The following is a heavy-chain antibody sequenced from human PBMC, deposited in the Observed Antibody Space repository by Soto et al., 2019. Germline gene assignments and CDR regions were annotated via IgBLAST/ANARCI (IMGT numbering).Heavy chain of an antibody. Sequence: QVQLVQSGAEVQKPGSSVKVSCKASGGTFSSYTISWVRQAPGQGLEWMGRIIPILGIANYEQKFQGRVTITADKSTRIAYMELNSLRSEDTAVYYCASDRKQSYCSSTSCPLWGWFDPWGQGTLLTVSS. D-gene: IGHD2-2*01. CDR1: GGTFSSYT. J-gene: IGHJ5*02. CDR2: IIPILGIA. CDR3: ASDRKQSYCSSTSCPLWGWFDP. V-gene: IGHV1-69*02.